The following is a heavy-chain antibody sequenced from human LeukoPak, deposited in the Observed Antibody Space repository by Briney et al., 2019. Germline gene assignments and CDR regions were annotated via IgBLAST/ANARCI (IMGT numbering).Heavy chain of an antibody. CDR1: GFTFSKYA. J-gene: IGHJ4*02. CDR2: ITGSAGST. V-gene: IGHV3-23*01. Sequence: RGSLRLSCAASGFTFSKYAMSWVRQAPGKGLEWVSGITGSAGSTYYAYSVKGRFTISTDNSNNTLYLQMNSLRAVDTAVYYCAKTRRYSNSWYDYWGQGTLLTVSS. CDR3: AKTRRYSNSWYDY. D-gene: IGHD6-13*01.